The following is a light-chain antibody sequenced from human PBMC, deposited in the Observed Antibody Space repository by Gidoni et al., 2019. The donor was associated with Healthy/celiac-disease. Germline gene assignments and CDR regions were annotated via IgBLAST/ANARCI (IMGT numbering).Light chain of an antibody. CDR3: QQYNNWPPGFT. V-gene: IGKV3-15*01. Sequence: EIVMTQSPATLSVSPGERATLSCRASQSVSSNLAWYQQKPGQAPRLLIYGASTRATGIPARFSGSGSGTEFTLTISSLQSEDFAVYYCQQYNNWPPGFTFXPXTKVXIK. J-gene: IGKJ3*01. CDR2: GAS. CDR1: QSVSSN.